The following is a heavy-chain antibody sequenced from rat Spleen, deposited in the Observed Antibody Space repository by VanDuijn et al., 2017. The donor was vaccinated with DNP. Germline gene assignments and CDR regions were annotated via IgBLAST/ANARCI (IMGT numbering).Heavy chain of an antibody. CDR2: IISSGGST. CDR1: GFTFNNYW. D-gene: IGHD1-7*01. J-gene: IGHJ3*01. V-gene: IGHV5-31*01. CDR3: ATHGTFVY. Sequence: EVHLVESGGDLVQPGRSLKLSCVASGFTFNNYWMTWIRQVPGKGLEWVASIISSGGSTSYPDSVKGRFTISRDNAKNTLYLQMNSLRSEDTATYYCATHGTFVYWGQGTLVTVSS.